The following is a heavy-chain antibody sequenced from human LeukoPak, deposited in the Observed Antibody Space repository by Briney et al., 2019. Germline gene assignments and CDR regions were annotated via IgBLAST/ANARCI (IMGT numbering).Heavy chain of an antibody. CDR3: ATAAGADFFDY. CDR2: ISGSGGTT. J-gene: IGHJ4*02. V-gene: IGHV3-23*01. D-gene: IGHD3-3*01. Sequence: QPGGSLRLSCAASGFSFRSYAMSWVRQAPGMGLEWVSAISGSGGTTDYADSVKGRFTISRDNSKNTLYLQMNSLRAEDTAVYYCATAAGADFFDYWGQRTLVTVSS. CDR1: GFSFRSYA.